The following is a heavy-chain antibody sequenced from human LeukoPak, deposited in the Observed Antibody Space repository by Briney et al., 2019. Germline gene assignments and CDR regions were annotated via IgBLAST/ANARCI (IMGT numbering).Heavy chain of an antibody. CDR1: GYTFTTYA. J-gene: IGHJ6*02. CDR3: ATTTRFYCSGGSCPGGMDV. D-gene: IGHD2-15*01. V-gene: IGHV1-18*01. CDR2: VSAYNGNT. Sequence: ASVKVSCKASGYTFTTYAISWVRQAPGQGLEWMGWVSAYNGNTNYAQKFQGRVTITADKSTSTAYMELSSLRSEDTAVYYCATTTRFYCSGGSCPGGMDVWGQGTTVTVSS.